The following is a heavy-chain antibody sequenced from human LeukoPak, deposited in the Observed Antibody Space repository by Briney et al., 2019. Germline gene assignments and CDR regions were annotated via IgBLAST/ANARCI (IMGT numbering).Heavy chain of an antibody. CDR2: INHSGST. CDR3: ASRYCSSTSCYTENWFDP. CDR1: GGSFSGYY. D-gene: IGHD2-2*02. J-gene: IGHJ5*02. Sequence: SETLSLTCAVYGGSFSGYYWSWIRQPPGKGLEWIGEINHSGSTNYNPSLKSRVTISVDTSKNQFSLKLSSVTAAGTAVYYCASRYCSSTSCYTENWFDPWGQGTLVTVSS. V-gene: IGHV4-34*01.